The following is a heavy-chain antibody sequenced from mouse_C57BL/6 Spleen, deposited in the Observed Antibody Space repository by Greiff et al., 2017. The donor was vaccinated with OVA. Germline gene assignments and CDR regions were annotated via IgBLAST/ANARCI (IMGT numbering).Heavy chain of an antibody. D-gene: IGHD2-14*01. J-gene: IGHJ3*01. CDR1: GFTFSSYG. V-gene: IGHV5-6*01. CDR2: ISSGGSYT. CDR3: ARHGGVLVPWFAY. Sequence: EVQVVESGGDLVKPGGSLKLSCAASGFTFSSYGMSWVRQTPDKRLEWVATISSGGSYTYYPDSVKGRFTISRDNAKNTLYLQMSSLKSEDTAMYYCARHGGVLVPWFAYWGQGTLVTVSA.